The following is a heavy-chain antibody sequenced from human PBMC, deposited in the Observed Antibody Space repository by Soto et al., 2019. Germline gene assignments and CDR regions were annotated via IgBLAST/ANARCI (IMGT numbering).Heavy chain of an antibody. D-gene: IGHD2-21*01. J-gene: IGHJ4*02. V-gene: IGHV3-49*04. CDR3: TTVPISQGLFDY. CDR1: GFTFGDYA. CDR2: IRSKAQGGTA. Sequence: GGSLRLSCTASGFTFGDYAMSWVRQAPGKGLEWVGFIRSKAQGGTAQYAASVKGRFIILRDDSKSIAYLQMNSLKTEDAAVYYCTTVPISQGLFDYCGQGPLVTVYS.